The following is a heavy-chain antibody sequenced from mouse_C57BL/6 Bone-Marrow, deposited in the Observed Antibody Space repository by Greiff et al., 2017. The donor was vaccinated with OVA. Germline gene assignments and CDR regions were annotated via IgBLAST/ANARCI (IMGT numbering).Heavy chain of an antibody. CDR2: INYDGSST. CDR1: GFTFSDYY. Sequence: EVKVEESEGGLVQPGSSMKLSCTASGFTFSDYYMAWVRQVPEKGLEWVANINYDGSSTYYLDSLKSRFIISRDNAKNILYLQMSSLKSEDTATYYCARDLGTAWYFDVWGTGTTVTVSS. D-gene: IGHD1-2*01. CDR3: ARDLGTAWYFDV. V-gene: IGHV5-16*01. J-gene: IGHJ1*03.